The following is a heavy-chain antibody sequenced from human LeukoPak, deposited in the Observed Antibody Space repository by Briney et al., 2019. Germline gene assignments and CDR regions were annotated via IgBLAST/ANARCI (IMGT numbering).Heavy chain of an antibody. CDR3: ERGYSSMFIDN. Sequence: ASVKVSCKASGYIFTNNYIHWVRQAPGQGLEWLGWINPSTGGTKYAQQFQGWVTLTSDTATSTAYLDLSRLKSNDTAASYCERGYSSMFIDNWGQGTLVSVSS. CDR1: GYIFTNNY. CDR2: INPSTGGT. D-gene: IGHD2-2*01. J-gene: IGHJ4*02. V-gene: IGHV1-2*04.